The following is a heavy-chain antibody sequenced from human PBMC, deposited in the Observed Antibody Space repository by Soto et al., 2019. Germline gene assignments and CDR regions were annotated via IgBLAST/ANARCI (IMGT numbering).Heavy chain of an antibody. CDR3: SCHPAGGGYNKYAWNC. CDR1: GFTFSRFW. D-gene: IGHD5-12*01. CDR2: IKEDGSEK. V-gene: IGHV3-7*03. J-gene: IGHJ4*02. Sequence: GGSLRLSCAPSGFTFSRFWMSWVRQAPGKGLEWVANIKEDGSEKYYVDSVKGRFTISRDNAKNSLFLQMNSLRAEDTAVYFCSCHPAGGGYNKYAWNCWGRGTRVAVCS.